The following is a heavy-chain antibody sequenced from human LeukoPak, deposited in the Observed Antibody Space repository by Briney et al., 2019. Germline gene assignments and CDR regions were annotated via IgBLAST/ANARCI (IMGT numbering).Heavy chain of an antibody. CDR3: ARDRGLRWYVDY. J-gene: IGHJ4*02. Sequence: GGSLRLSCAASGFTFSSYSMNRVRQAPGKGLEWVSSISSSSSYIYYADSVKGRFTISRNNAKNSLYLQMNSLRAEDTAVYYCARDRGLRWYVDYWGQGTLVTVSS. CDR2: ISSSSSYI. CDR1: GFTFSSYS. D-gene: IGHD4-23*01. V-gene: IGHV3-21*01.